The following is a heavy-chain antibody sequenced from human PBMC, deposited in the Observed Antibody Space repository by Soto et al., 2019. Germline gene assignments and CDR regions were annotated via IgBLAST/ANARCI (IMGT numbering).Heavy chain of an antibody. Sequence: QVQLQESGPGLVKPSQTLSLTCTVSGGSLSGGDYYWSWFRQSPGKGLEWIGYIYHSGSVYYNPSLKSRVTISVDTSKNLFSLRLSSLSSADTAVFYCSRINWGLSNDAFDIWGQGTLVTVSS. D-gene: IGHD7-27*01. J-gene: IGHJ3*02. V-gene: IGHV4-30-4*01. CDR2: IYHSGSV. CDR3: SRINWGLSNDAFDI. CDR1: GGSLSGGDYY.